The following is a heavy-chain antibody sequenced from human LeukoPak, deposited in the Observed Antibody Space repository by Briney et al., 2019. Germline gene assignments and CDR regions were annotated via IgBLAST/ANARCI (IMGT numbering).Heavy chain of an antibody. V-gene: IGHV4-4*02. CDR1: GASFSTDAW. J-gene: IGHJ4*02. CDR2: IHHSGNI. CDR3: ASWARYCGGDCYSG. D-gene: IGHD2-21*02. Sequence: SETLSLTYAVSGASFSTDAWWNWVRQPPGRGLEWIAEIHHSGNINYNPSLKSRVTISVDTSKNQFSLNLSSVTAADTAVYYCASWARYCGGDCYSGWGQGTLVTVSS.